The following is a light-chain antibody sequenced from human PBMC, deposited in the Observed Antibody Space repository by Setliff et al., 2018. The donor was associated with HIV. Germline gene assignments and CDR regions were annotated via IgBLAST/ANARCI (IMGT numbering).Light chain of an antibody. CDR3: YSYVTTSTYV. Sequence: QSALIQPASVSGSPGQSITISCTGTSSDVGHYNYVSWYQQHPGKAPKFMIYDVSNRPSGISNRFSGSKSGNTASLTISGLQAEDEADYYCYSYVTTSTYVFGTGTKVTVL. CDR2: DVS. J-gene: IGLJ1*01. V-gene: IGLV2-14*03. CDR1: SSDVGHYNY.